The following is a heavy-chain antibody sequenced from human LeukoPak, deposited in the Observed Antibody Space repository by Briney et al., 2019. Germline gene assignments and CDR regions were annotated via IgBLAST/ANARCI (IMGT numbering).Heavy chain of an antibody. D-gene: IGHD3-9*01. CDR2: ISGSSGST. CDR1: GFTFSSYA. CDR3: AKGLYYDILTGCFDY. J-gene: IGHJ4*02. V-gene: IGHV3-23*01. Sequence: PGGSLRLSCAASGFTFSSYAMSWLRQAPGKGLVGVSAISGSSGSTYYADSVKGRFTISRDNSKNTLYLQMNSLRAEDTAVYYCAKGLYYDILTGCFDYWGQGTLVTISS.